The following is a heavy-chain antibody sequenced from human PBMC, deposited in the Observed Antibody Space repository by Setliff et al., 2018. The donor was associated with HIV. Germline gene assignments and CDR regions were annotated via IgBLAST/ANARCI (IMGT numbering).Heavy chain of an antibody. D-gene: IGHD6-13*01. V-gene: IGHV1-2*02. CDR3: ARDLSLDIAAAGADY. Sequence: GASVKVSCNASGYTFTGYYMHWVRQAPGQGLEWMGWINPNSGVTNYAQNFQGRVTMTRDTSISTAYMELSRLRSDDTAVYYCARDLSLDIAAAGADYWGQGTLVTVPQ. J-gene: IGHJ4*02. CDR1: GYTFTGYY. CDR2: INPNSGVT.